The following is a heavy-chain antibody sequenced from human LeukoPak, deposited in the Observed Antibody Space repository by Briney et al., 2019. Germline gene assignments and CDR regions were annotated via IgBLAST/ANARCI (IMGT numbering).Heavy chain of an antibody. J-gene: IGHJ4*02. Sequence: SVKVSCKASGGTFNSYALSWVRQAPGQGLEWMGRIIPILGIATYAQKFQGRLTITADKSTSTAYMELSSLRSEDTAVYYRARDRGYGNWGQGTLVTVSS. D-gene: IGHD5-18*01. CDR2: IIPILGIA. CDR3: ARDRGYGN. V-gene: IGHV1-69*04. CDR1: GGTFNSYA.